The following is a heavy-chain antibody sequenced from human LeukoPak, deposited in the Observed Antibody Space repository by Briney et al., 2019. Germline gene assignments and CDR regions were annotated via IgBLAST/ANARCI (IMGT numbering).Heavy chain of an antibody. Sequence: GGSLRLSCAGSGFSFSTNWMSSFRQAPGKGLEWVAHIKPDGSETYYVDSVKGRFTISRDNAWNSVHLQMYSLRPEDTAIYYCATMVSVAGDSWGQGTLVTVSS. D-gene: IGHD6-19*01. J-gene: IGHJ5*01. CDR1: GFSFSTNW. CDR3: ATMVSVAGDS. V-gene: IGHV3-7*01. CDR2: IKPDGSET.